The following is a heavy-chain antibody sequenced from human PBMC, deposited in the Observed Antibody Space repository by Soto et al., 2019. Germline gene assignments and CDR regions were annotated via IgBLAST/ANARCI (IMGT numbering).Heavy chain of an antibody. V-gene: IGHV4-59*01. CDR1: GGSISSYY. J-gene: IGHJ6*02. Sequence: SETLSLTCTVSGGSISSYYWSWIRQPPGKGLEWIGYIYYSGSTNYNSSLKSRDTISVDTSKNQFSLKLCSVTAADTAVYYCERDGDGMDVWGQGTTVTVSS. CDR2: IYYSGST. CDR3: ERDGDGMDV.